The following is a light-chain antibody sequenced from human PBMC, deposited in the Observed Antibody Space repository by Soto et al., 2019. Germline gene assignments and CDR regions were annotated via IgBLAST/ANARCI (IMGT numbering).Light chain of an antibody. CDR1: SSDVGGYNY. Sequence: QSVLTQPASVSASPGQSITISCTGTSSDVGGYNYVSWYQQHPGKAPKLMIYDVSNRPSGVSDRFSGSKSGNTASLTISGLQAEDEADYYCSSYTSSRGYVFGTGTKVTVL. CDR3: SSYTSSRGYV. CDR2: DVS. V-gene: IGLV2-14*01. J-gene: IGLJ1*01.